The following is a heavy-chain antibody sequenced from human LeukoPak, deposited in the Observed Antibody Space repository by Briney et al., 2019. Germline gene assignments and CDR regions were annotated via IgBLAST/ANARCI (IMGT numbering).Heavy chain of an antibody. D-gene: IGHD2-2*01. CDR3: ASSSTTWGFDY. J-gene: IGHJ4*02. CDR1: GFTFDDYA. CDR2: ISWNSGSI. Sequence: GGSLRLSCRASGFTFDDYAMHWVRQAPGKGLEWVSGISWNSGSIGYTDSVKGRFTISRDNAKNSLYLQMNSLRAKDTALYYCASSSTTWGFDYWGQGTLVTVSS. V-gene: IGHV3-9*01.